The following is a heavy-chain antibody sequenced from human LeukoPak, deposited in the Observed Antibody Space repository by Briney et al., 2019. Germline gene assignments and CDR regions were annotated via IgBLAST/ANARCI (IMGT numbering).Heavy chain of an antibody. CDR3: TRISLGQGLDS. CDR2: INTDGTGK. V-gene: IGHV3-7*01. J-gene: IGHJ4*02. CDR1: GFIYTNWW. Sequence: PGGSLRLSCAASGFIYTNWWMNWVRQAPGKGLEWVANINTDGTGKYYVDSVKGRFTVSRDNTKNSLYLEKASLKAEDTAVYHCTRISLGQGLDSWGQGILVTVSS.